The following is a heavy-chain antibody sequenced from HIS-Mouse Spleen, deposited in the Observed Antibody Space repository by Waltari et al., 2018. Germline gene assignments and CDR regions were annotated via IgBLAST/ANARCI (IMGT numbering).Heavy chain of an antibody. V-gene: IGHV4-4*07. Sequence: QVQLQESGPGLVKPSETLSLTCTVSGRSISRYYRIWIRQPAGTGLEWIGRIYTSGSTNYNPSLKSRVTMSVDTSKNQFSLKLSSVTAEDTAVYYCARDFHDFWSGYYGGDKKHDAFDIWGQGTMVTVSS. CDR2: IYTSGST. CDR1: GRSISRYY. CDR3: ARDFHDFWSGYYGGDKKHDAFDI. J-gene: IGHJ3*02. D-gene: IGHD3-3*01.